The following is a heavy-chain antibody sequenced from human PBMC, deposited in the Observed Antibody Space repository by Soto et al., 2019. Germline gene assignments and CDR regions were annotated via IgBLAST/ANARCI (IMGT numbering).Heavy chain of an antibody. CDR3: ARNSRLKTGHLDY. D-gene: IGHD3-9*01. CDR2: IYYTGTT. J-gene: IGHJ4*02. CDR1: GYSIRTYNW. Sequence: PSETLSLTCAISGYSIRTYNWWVWIRQPPGKGLEWIGYIYYTGTTYYNLSLKSRVSMSIDTATDQFPLNLGSVTAADPAVYYCARNSRLKTGHLDYWGQGILVTVSS. V-gene: IGHV4-28*01.